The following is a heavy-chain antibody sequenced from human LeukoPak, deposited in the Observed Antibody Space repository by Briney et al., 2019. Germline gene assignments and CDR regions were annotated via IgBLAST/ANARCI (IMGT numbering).Heavy chain of an antibody. V-gene: IGHV1-8*02. Sequence: ASVKVSCKASGGTFSSYDINWVRQATGQGLEWMGWMNPNSGNTGYAQKFQGRVTMTRNTSISTAYMELSSLRSEDTAVYYCARGYCSSTSCFFDYWGQGTLVTVSS. J-gene: IGHJ4*02. CDR3: ARGYCSSTSCFFDY. CDR2: MNPNSGNT. D-gene: IGHD2-2*01. CDR1: GGTFSSYD.